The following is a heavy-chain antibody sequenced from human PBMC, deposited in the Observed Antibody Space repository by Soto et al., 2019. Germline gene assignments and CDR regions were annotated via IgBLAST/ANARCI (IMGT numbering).Heavy chain of an antibody. V-gene: IGHV4-4*07. CDR2: IYRFGGT. CDR3: AREEASSYASRHFHD. J-gene: IGHJ4*02. D-gene: IGHD3-16*01. CDR1: GGSMSSFY. Sequence: QVQLQASGPGLVKSSETLSLTCTVSGGSMSSFYWGWIRQPAGKGLEWIERIYRFGGTNYNPSVKSRVTLALDPSQKKFALTLTSVTAAATAGYYCAREEASSYASRHFHDWGQGTLVTVSS.